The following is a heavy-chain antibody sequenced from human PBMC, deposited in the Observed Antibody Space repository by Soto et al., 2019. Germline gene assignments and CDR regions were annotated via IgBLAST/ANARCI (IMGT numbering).Heavy chain of an antibody. CDR2: ISGSGGST. CDR3: ARGLDIVVVVAAYRFDP. J-gene: IGHJ5*02. D-gene: IGHD2-15*01. CDR1: GFTFSSYA. Sequence: EVQLLESGGGLVQPGGSLRLSCAASGFTFSSYAMSWVRQAPGKGLEWVSAISGSGGSTYYADSVKGRFTISRDNSKNTLYLQMNSLRAEGTAVYYCARGLDIVVVVAAYRFDPWGQGTLVTVSS. V-gene: IGHV3-23*01.